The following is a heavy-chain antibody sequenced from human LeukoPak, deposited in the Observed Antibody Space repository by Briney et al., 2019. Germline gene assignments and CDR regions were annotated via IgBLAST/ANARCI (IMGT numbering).Heavy chain of an antibody. D-gene: IGHD3-3*01. V-gene: IGHV4-34*01. J-gene: IGHJ3*02. Sequence: PSETLSLTCTVSGGSISSYYWSWIRQPPGKGLEWIGEINHSGSTNYNPSLKSRVTLSVDTSKNQFSLKLSSVTAADTAVYYCARGRVGALNIWGQGTMVTVSS. CDR1: GGSISSYY. CDR2: INHSGST. CDR3: ARGRVGALNI.